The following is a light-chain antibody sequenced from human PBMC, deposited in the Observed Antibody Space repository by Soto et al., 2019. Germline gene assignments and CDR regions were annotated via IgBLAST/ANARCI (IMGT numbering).Light chain of an antibody. CDR2: EGS. Sequence: TSSDVGSYNLVSWYQQHPGKAPKLMIYEGSKRPSGVSNRFSGSKSGNTASLTISGLQAEDEADYYCCSYAGSIYVFGTGTKVTVL. CDR1: SSDVGSYNL. J-gene: IGLJ1*01. V-gene: IGLV2-23*01. CDR3: CSYAGSIYV.